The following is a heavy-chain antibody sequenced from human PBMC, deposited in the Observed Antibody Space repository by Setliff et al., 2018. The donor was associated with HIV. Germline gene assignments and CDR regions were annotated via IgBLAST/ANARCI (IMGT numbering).Heavy chain of an antibody. CDR1: GGSFSGYY. CDR2: INHSGST. V-gene: IGHV4-34*01. CDR3: ASRVYYYDSNNFLREEGFDP. D-gene: IGHD3-22*01. Sequence: PSETLSLTCAVYGGSFSGYYWSWIRQPPGKGLEWIGEINHSGSTNYNPSLKSRVTISVDTSKNQFSLKLKSVTAADTAVYYCASRVYYYDSNNFLREEGFDPWGQGTLVTVSS. J-gene: IGHJ5*02.